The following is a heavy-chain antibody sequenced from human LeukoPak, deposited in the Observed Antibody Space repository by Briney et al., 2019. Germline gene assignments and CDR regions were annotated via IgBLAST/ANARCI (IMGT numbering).Heavy chain of an antibody. J-gene: IGHJ4*02. V-gene: IGHV3-64D*06. CDR1: GFTFSSYA. CDR3: VKVSGAIAGDY. CDR2: ISSNGGST. D-gene: IGHD2-15*01. Sequence: PGGSLRLSCSASGFTFSSYAMHWVRQAPGKGLEYVSAISSNGGSTYYADSVKGRFTISRDNSKNTLYLQMSSLRAEDTAVYYCVKVSGAIAGDYWGQGTLVTVSS.